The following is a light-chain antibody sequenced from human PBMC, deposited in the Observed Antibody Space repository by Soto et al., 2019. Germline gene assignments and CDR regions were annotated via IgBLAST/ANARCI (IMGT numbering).Light chain of an antibody. J-gene: IGLJ3*02. CDR3: AAWDDSLSGRV. Sequence: QSALTQPPSASGSPGQSVTISCTGTSSDVGNYNFVSWYQQHPGKAPKLMIYEVNKRPSGVPDRFSGSKSGTSASLAISGLRSEDEADYYCAAWDDSLSGRVFGGGTKLTVL. CDR2: EVN. CDR1: SSDVGNYNF. V-gene: IGLV2-8*01.